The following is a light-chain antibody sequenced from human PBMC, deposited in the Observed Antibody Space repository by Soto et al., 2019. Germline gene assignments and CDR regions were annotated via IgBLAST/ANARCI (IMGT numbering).Light chain of an antibody. CDR2: GVS. CDR3: CSYAGSSTYV. V-gene: IGLV2-23*02. CDR1: SSDVGSYNL. J-gene: IGLJ1*01. Sequence: QSVLTQPASVSESPGQSITISCTGTSSDVGSYNLVSWYQQHPGKAPKLMIYGVSKRPSGVSNRFSGSKSGNTASLTISGLQAEDEADYYCCSYAGSSTYVFGTGTKVTVL.